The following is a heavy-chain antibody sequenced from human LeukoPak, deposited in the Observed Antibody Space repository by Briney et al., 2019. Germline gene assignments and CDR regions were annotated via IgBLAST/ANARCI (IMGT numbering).Heavy chain of an antibody. CDR2: ISGSGGST. J-gene: IGHJ3*02. D-gene: IGHD3-10*01. V-gene: IGHV3-23*01. Sequence: PGGSLGLSCAASGFTFSSYAMSWVRQAPGKGLGWVSAISGSGGSTYYADSVKGRFTISRDNSKNTLYLQMNSLRAEDTAVYYCAKVYYYGSGSYYNDAFDIWGQGTMVTVSS. CDR1: GFTFSSYA. CDR3: AKVYYYGSGSYYNDAFDI.